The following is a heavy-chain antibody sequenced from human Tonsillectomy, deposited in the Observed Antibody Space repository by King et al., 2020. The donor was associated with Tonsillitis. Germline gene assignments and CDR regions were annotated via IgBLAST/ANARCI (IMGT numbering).Heavy chain of an antibody. CDR2: ISSGSSTI. V-gene: IGHV3-48*01. J-gene: IGHJ3*02. Sequence: GQLVQSGGGLVQPGGSLRLSCAASGFTFSTYSMNWVRQAPGKGLEWVSYISSGSSTIYYADSVKGRFTISRDNAKNSLYLQMNSLRAEDTAVYYCARDRTLFDYYDSSGYYYGDAFDIWGQGTMVTVSS. D-gene: IGHD3-22*01. CDR3: ARDRTLFDYYDSSGYYYGDAFDI. CDR1: GFTFSTYS.